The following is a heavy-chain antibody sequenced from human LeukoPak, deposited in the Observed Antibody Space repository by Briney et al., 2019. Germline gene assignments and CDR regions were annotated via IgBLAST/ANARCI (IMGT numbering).Heavy chain of an antibody. J-gene: IGHJ4*02. CDR2: ISTSSTNT. D-gene: IGHD1-14*01. V-gene: IGHV3-11*05. CDR1: GFTFNNAW. Sequence: GGSLRLSCAASGFTFNNAWMTWIRQAPGKGLEWVSDISTSSTNTKYADSVKGRFTISRDNAKNSLYLQMNSLRAEDTAVYYCARDLYDNNRVQDYWGQGTLVTVSS. CDR3: ARDLYDNNRVQDY.